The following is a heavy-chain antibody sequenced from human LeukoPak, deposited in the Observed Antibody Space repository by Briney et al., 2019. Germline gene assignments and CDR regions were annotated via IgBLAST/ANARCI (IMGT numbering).Heavy chain of an antibody. CDR3: ARTMYYDFWSGYQGYYYGMDV. V-gene: IGHV4-34*09. Sequence: SETLSLTCAVYGGSFSGYYWSWIRQPPGKGLEWIGEINHSGSTNYNPSLKSRVTISVDTSKNQFSLKLSSVTAADTAVYYCARTMYYDFWSGYQGYYYGMDVWGQGTTVTVSS. D-gene: IGHD3-3*01. J-gene: IGHJ6*02. CDR2: INHSGST. CDR1: GGSFSGYY.